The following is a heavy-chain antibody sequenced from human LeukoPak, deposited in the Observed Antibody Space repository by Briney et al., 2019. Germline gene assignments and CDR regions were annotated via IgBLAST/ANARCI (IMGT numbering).Heavy chain of an antibody. J-gene: IGHJ4*02. D-gene: IGHD3-10*01. CDR2: IYYSGST. CDR1: GGSISSGDYY. CDR3: AREESESYYENFDY. V-gene: IGHV4-30-4*01. Sequence: PSQTLSLTCTVSGGSISSGDYYWTWIRQPPGKGLEWIGYIYYSGSTYYNPSLKSRVIISVDTSKNQFSLKLSSVTAADTAVYYCAREESESYYENFDYWGQGTLVTVSS.